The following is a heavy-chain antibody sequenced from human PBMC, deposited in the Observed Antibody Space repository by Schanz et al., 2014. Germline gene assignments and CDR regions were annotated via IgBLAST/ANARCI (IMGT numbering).Heavy chain of an antibody. Sequence: EVQLLESGGGLVQPGGSLRLSCVASGFTFFGSFAMSCVRQAPGKGLEWVSGMSGSGSTADYADSVKGRFTISRDNAKNSLYLQMNGLRAEDTAVFYCARDGAELYYFDDWGQGTLVTVSS. V-gene: IGHV3-23*01. D-gene: IGHD1-1*01. CDR1: GFTFFGSFA. CDR3: ARDGAELYYFDD. CDR2: MSGSGSTA. J-gene: IGHJ4*02.